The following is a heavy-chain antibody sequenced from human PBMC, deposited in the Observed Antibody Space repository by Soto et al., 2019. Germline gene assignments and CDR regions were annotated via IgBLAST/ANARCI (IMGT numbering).Heavy chain of an antibody. Sequence: PSETLSLTCNVSGGSISTSRSYWAWIRQPPGKGLEWIGSIYYSGSTNYNPSLKSRVTISVDTSKNQFSLKLSSVTAADTAVYYCARDRARGPTPLGVFDPWGQGTLVTVSS. CDR3: ARDRARGPTPLGVFDP. D-gene: IGHD3-16*01. CDR2: IYYSGST. J-gene: IGHJ5*02. CDR1: GGSISTSRSY. V-gene: IGHV4-39*07.